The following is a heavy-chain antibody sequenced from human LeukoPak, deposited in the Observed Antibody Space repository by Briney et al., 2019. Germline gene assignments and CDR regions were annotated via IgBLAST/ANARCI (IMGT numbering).Heavy chain of an antibody. CDR3: ARAVVVVPAARGKTKYNWFDP. CDR2: TYYRSKWYN. Sequence: SQTLSFTCAISGDSVSSNSSAWNWIRQSPSRGLEWLGRTYYRSKWYNDYAVSVKSRITINPDTSKNQFSLQLSSVTAADTAVYYCARAVVVVPAARGKTKYNWFDPWGQGTLVTVSS. CDR1: GDSVSSNSSA. D-gene: IGHD2-2*01. J-gene: IGHJ5*02. V-gene: IGHV6-1*01.